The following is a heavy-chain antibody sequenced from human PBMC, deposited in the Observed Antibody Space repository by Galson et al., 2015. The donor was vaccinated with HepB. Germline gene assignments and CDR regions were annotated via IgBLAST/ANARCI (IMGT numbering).Heavy chain of an antibody. CDR1: GFTFSSYR. CDR2: IKQDGSEK. D-gene: IGHD3-22*01. CDR3: ARDPSTNYYDSSGYPDAFDI. J-gene: IGHJ3*02. Sequence: SLRLSCAASGFTFSSYRMSWVRQAPGKGLEWVANIKQDGSEKYYVDSVKGRFTISRDNAKNSLYLQMNSLRAEDTAVYYCARDPSTNYYDSSGYPDAFDIWGQGTMVTVSS. V-gene: IGHV3-7*03.